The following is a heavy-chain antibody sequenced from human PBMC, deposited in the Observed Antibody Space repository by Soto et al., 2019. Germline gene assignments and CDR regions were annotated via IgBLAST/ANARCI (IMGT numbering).Heavy chain of an antibody. J-gene: IGHJ4*02. CDR3: ARAYCGGDCYSGPHFDY. CDR2: IYYSGST. D-gene: IGHD2-21*02. V-gene: IGHV4-61*01. Sequence: QVQLQESGPGLVKPSETLSLTCTVSGGSVSSGSYYWSWIRQPPGKGLEWIGYIYYSGSTNYNPSPKSRVTRSVDTSKTPVPLKLRSVTAAATAVYYCARAYCGGDCYSGPHFDYWGQGTLVTVSS. CDR1: GGSVSSGSYY.